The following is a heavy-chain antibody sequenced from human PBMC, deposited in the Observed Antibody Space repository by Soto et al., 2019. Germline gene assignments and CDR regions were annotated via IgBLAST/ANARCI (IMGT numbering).Heavy chain of an antibody. J-gene: IGHJ4*02. CDR2: ISGSGGSA. V-gene: IGHV3-23*01. D-gene: IGHD6-19*01. CDR3: ARASSSGWYPDY. Sequence: PGGSLRLSCAASGFTFSNYAMNWVRQAPGKGLECVSVISGSGGSAYYADSVQGRFTISRDNSKNTLYLQMNSLRAEDTAVYYCARASSSGWYPDYWGQGTLVTVSS. CDR1: GFTFSNYA.